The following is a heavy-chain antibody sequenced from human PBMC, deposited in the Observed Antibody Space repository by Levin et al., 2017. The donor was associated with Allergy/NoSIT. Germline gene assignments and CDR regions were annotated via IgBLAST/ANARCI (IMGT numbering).Heavy chain of an antibody. CDR3: AREGREQQLARGNFYYYYGMDV. CDR2: ISYDGSNK. Sequence: GESLKISCAASGFTFSSYAMHWVRQAPGKGLEWVAVISYDGSNKYYADSVKGRFTISRDNSKNTLYLQMNSLRAEDTAVYYCAREGREQQLARGNFYYYYGMDVWGQGTTVTVSS. J-gene: IGHJ6*02. V-gene: IGHV3-30-3*01. D-gene: IGHD6-13*01. CDR1: GFTFSSYA.